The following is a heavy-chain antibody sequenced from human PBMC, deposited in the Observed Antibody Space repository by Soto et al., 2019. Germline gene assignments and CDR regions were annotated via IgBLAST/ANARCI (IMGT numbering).Heavy chain of an antibody. V-gene: IGHV1-69*13. J-gene: IGHJ6*02. CDR2: IIPIFGTA. CDR1: GGTFSSYA. Sequence: SVKVFCKASGGTFSSYAISWVRQAPGQGLEWMGGIIPIFGTANYAQKFQGRVTITADESTSTAYMELSSLRSEDTAVYYCASKATGLRFLEWFQYGMDVWGQGTTVTVSS. D-gene: IGHD3-3*01. CDR3: ASKATGLRFLEWFQYGMDV.